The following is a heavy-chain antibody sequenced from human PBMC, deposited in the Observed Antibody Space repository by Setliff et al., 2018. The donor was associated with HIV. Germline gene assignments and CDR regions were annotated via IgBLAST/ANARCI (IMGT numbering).Heavy chain of an antibody. CDR3: ARGAYSSSWYDYYMDV. CDR2: ISAYNGNT. V-gene: IGHV1-18*01. D-gene: IGHD6-13*01. J-gene: IGHJ6*03. Sequence: ASVKVSCKASGGTFSSYAIYWVRQAPGQGLEWMGWISAYNGNTNYAQKLQGRVTMTTDTSTSTAYMELRSLRSDDTAVYYCARGAYSSSWYDYYMDVWGKGTTVTVSS. CDR1: GGTFSSYA.